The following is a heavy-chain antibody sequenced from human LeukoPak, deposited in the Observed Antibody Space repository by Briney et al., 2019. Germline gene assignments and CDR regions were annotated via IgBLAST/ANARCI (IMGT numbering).Heavy chain of an antibody. CDR1: GFTFSSYS. CDR3: ASEVRGVNYYYGMDV. J-gene: IGHJ6*02. Sequence: GGSLRLSCAASGFTFSSYSMNWVRQAPGKGLEWVSSISSSSSYIYYADSVKGRFTISRDNAKNSLYLQMNSLRAEDTAVYYCASEVRGVNYYYGMDVWGQGTTVTVSS. CDR2: ISSSSSYI. D-gene: IGHD3-10*01. V-gene: IGHV3-21*01.